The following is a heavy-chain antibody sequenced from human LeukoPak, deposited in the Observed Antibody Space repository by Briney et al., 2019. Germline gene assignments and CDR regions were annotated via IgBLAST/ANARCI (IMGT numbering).Heavy chain of an antibody. D-gene: IGHD3-9*01. V-gene: IGHV3-74*01. Sequence: GGSLRLSCAASGFTFSNYWMHWVRQAPGKGLVWVSRIKGDGSHTIYADSVKGRFTISRDNAKNTLYLQMKSLRAEDTAVYYCVRDWDHFDFDSWGLGALVTVSS. CDR2: IKGDGSHT. CDR1: GFTFSNYW. J-gene: IGHJ5*01. CDR3: VRDWDHFDFDS.